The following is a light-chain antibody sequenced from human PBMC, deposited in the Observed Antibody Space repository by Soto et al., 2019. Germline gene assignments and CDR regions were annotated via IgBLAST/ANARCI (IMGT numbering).Light chain of an antibody. J-gene: IGKJ1*01. CDR2: WAS. Sequence: DIVMTQSPDSLAVSLGDRATINCKSRRSFLYSSNSKNYLAWYQQKPGQPPKLLIYWASTRESGVPDRFSGSGSGTDFTLTISSLQAEDVAVYYCQQYYNTPRTFGQGTKVDIK. V-gene: IGKV4-1*01. CDR1: RSFLYSSNSKNY. CDR3: QQYYNTPRT.